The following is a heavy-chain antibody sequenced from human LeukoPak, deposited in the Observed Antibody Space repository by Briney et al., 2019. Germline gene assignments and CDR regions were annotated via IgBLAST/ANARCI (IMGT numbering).Heavy chain of an antibody. Sequence: SETLSLTCTVSGGSISSSSYYWGWIRQPPGKGLEWIGSIYYSGSTYYNPSLKSRVTISVDTSKNQFSLKLSSVTAANTAVYYCARGIIRSYGAFDIWGQGTMVTVSS. CDR1: GGSISSSSYY. V-gene: IGHV4-39*07. D-gene: IGHD1-26*01. J-gene: IGHJ3*02. CDR3: ARGIIRSYGAFDI. CDR2: IYYSGST.